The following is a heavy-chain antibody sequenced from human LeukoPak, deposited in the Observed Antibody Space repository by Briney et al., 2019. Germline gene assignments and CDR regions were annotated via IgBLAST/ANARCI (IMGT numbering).Heavy chain of an antibody. CDR3: TTDLGSSIVVVPAAPAYYYYMDV. CDR1: GFTFSNAW. CDR2: IKSKTDGGTT. D-gene: IGHD2-2*01. J-gene: IGHJ6*03. Sequence: GGSLRLSCAASGFTFSNAWMSWVRQAPGKGLEWVGRIKSKTDGGTTDYAAPVKGRFTISRDDSKNTLYLQMNSLKTEDTAVYYCTTDLGSSIVVVPAAPAYYYYMDVWGKGTTVTVSS. V-gene: IGHV3-15*01.